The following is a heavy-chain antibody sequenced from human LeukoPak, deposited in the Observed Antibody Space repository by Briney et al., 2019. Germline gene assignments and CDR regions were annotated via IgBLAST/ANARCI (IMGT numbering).Heavy chain of an antibody. J-gene: IGHJ4*02. Sequence: GGSLRLSCAASGVTFDNYTMHWVRQAPGKGLEWVSLISLAGSTTYYAAFVKGRYPISRDNSKNSLYLQKNRLRTEDTALYSCAKDIGAYSSGYLSIDYWGQGTLVTVSS. V-gene: IGHV3-43*01. CDR1: GVTFDNYT. CDR2: ISLAGSTT. CDR3: AKDIGAYSSGYLSIDY. D-gene: IGHD6-19*01.